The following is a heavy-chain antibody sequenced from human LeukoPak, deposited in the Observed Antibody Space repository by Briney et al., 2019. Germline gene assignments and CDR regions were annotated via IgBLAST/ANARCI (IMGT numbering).Heavy chain of an antibody. Sequence: GGSLRLSCAVSGFTVSSNYMSWVRQAPGKGLEWVSYISSSSTIYYADSVKGRFTISRDNAKNSLYLQMNSLRDEDTAVYYCARDRYSSSWPYYFDYWGQGTLVTVSS. V-gene: IGHV3-69-1*01. CDR2: ISSSSTI. D-gene: IGHD6-13*01. CDR1: GFTVSSNY. CDR3: ARDRYSSSWPYYFDY. J-gene: IGHJ4*02.